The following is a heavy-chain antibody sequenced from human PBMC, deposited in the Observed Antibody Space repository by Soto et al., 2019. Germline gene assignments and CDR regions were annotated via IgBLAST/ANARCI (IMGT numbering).Heavy chain of an antibody. CDR2: IYFSGIA. V-gene: IGHV4-59*01. CDR3: ARGDSDLAVSEAAY. J-gene: IGHJ1*01. CDR1: GASITDSY. D-gene: IGHD2-15*01. Sequence: QMQMQESGPRLVKPSETLSLTCTVSGASITDSYWSWIRQPPEKGLEWIGYIYFSGIANYNPSLKSRATISRDTSKNEFSLKLPSVTAADTAIYYCARGDSDLAVSEAAYWGQGTLVTVSS.